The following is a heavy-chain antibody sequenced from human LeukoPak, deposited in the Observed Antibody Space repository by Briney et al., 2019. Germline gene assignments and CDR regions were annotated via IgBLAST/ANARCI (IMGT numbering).Heavy chain of an antibody. CDR1: GDPINTYY. V-gene: IGHV4-59*01. Sequence: SETLSLTCTVSGDPINTYYWSWIRQPPGKGLEWIGYIYYRVTSDYNPSLKSRVTMSVDMSTSQISLKLSSVTAADTAVYYCARERWELPYYNYYMDVWGKGTTVTISS. CDR2: IYYRVTS. CDR3: ARERWELPYYNYYMDV. J-gene: IGHJ6*03. D-gene: IGHD1-26*01.